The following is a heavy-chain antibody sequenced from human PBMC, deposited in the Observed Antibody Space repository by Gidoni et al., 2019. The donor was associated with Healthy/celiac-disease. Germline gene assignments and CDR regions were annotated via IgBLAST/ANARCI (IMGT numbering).Heavy chain of an antibody. CDR2: IYYSGST. CDR3: ARDRIAAAGRYYYYYGMDV. V-gene: IGHV4-59*01. CDR1: GGSISSYY. Sequence: QVQLQASGPGLVKPSETLSLTCTVSGGSISSYYWSWIRQPPGKGLEWIGYIYYSGSTNYNPSLKSRVTISVDTSKNQFSLKLSSVTAADTAVYYCARDRIAAAGRYYYYYGMDVWGQGTTVTVSS. D-gene: IGHD6-13*01. J-gene: IGHJ6*02.